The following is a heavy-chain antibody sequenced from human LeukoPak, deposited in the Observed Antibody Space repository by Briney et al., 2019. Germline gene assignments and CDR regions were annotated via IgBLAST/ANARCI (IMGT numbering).Heavy chain of an antibody. CDR3: ARELNYDSSGYYFDY. Sequence: SETLSLTCTVSGGSISSYYWSWIRQPPGKGLEWIGYIYYSGSTKYNPSLKSRVTISVDASKTQFSLKLNSVTAADTAVYYCARELNYDSSGYYFDYWGQGTLVTVSS. J-gene: IGHJ4*02. CDR1: GGSISSYY. D-gene: IGHD3-22*01. CDR2: IYYSGST. V-gene: IGHV4-59*01.